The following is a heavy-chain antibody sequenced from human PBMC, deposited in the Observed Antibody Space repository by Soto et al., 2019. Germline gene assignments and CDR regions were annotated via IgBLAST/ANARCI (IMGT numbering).Heavy chain of an antibody. CDR1: GGSFSGYY. CDR3: ARTYVLRYFDWSQPIDY. CDR2: INHSGST. D-gene: IGHD3-9*01. Sequence: PSETLSLTCAVYGGSFSGYYWSWIRQPPGKGLEWIGEINHSGSTNYNPSLKSRVTISVDTSKNQFSLKLSSVTAADTAVYYCARTYVLRYFDWSQPIDYWGQGTLVTVSS. J-gene: IGHJ4*02. V-gene: IGHV4-34*01.